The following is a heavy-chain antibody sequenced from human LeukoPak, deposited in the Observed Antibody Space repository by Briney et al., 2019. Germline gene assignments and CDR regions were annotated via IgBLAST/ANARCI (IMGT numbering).Heavy chain of an antibody. CDR2: IYHSGST. D-gene: IGHD5-12*01. Sequence: SETLSLTCTVSGYSISSGYYWGWIRQPPGKGLEWIGSIYHSGSTYYNPSLKSRVTIAVETSKNQFSLKLSSVTAADKAVYYCARSCRILDIVATIRARLGGNGFDIWGQGTMVTVSS. CDR1: GYSISSGYY. V-gene: IGHV4-38-2*02. J-gene: IGHJ3*02. CDR3: ARSCRILDIVATIRARLGGNGFDI.